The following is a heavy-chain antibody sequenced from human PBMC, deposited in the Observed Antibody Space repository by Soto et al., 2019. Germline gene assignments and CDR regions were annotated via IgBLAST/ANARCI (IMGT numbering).Heavy chain of an antibody. CDR2: SSAHNGDT. V-gene: IGHV1-18*01. J-gene: IGHJ4*02. Sequence: QVQLVQSGAEVKKPGASVKVSCKASGYIFPNYVIAWVRQAPGQGLEWMGWSSAHNGDTSYAQKLQGRVTRTADTSTTTAYMELRSLSSDDTAVYYCARIPPVNYYFDYWGQGTLVTVSS. CDR1: GYIFPNYV. CDR3: ARIPPVNYYFDY.